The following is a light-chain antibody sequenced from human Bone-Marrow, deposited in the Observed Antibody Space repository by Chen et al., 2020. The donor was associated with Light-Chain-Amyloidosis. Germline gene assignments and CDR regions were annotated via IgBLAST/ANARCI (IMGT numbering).Light chain of an antibody. CDR1: NIGTNKG. CDR2: SES. Sequence: SYVLTQPPSVSVAPGQTAEITCRGYNIGTNKGVHWYQQKPGQAPVMVMYSESHRPSGIPERFYGSNSGNTATLTISRVEDGDEADYYCHVWHSSSQHHVVGTGTKVTVL. V-gene: IGLV3-21*04. CDR3: HVWHSSSQHHV. J-gene: IGLJ1*01.